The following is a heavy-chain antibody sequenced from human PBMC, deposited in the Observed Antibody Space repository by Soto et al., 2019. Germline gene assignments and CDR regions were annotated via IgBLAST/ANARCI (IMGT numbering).Heavy chain of an antibody. CDR1: GSALESHW. CDR3: ATEGDFWSGFYDWFGA. Sequence: EVQLVESGGGLVQPGGSLRLVCVDSGSALESHWMAWVRQAPGKGLEWVANIRQDGTEIHYVEAVRGRFIISSDNTKKSVYLQMNSRRVEDSARYYCATEGDFWSGFYDWFGAWGQGTQVTVSS. J-gene: IGHJ5*02. CDR2: IRQDGTEI. D-gene: IGHD3-3*01. V-gene: IGHV3-7*01.